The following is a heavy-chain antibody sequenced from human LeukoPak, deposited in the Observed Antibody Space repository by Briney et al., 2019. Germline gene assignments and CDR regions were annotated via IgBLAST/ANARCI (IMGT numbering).Heavy chain of an antibody. Sequence: SETLSLTCAVYGGSFSGYYWSWIRQPPGKGLEWIGEINHSGSTNYNPSLKSRVTISVDTSKNQFSLKLSSVTAADTAVYYCARGRARYSSSTEDYWGQGTLVTVSS. D-gene: IGHD6-13*01. V-gene: IGHV4-34*01. CDR2: INHSGST. J-gene: IGHJ4*02. CDR1: GGSFSGYY. CDR3: ARGRARYSSSTEDY.